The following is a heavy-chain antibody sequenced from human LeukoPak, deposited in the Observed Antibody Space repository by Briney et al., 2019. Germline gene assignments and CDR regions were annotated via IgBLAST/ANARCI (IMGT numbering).Heavy chain of an antibody. V-gene: IGHV1-8*01. CDR3: ASRVWIPVRLTGSSISLTYYYYGMDV. D-gene: IGHD1-14*01. J-gene: IGHJ6*02. CDR2: MNPNSGNT. Sequence: GASVKVSCKASGYTFTSYDINWVRQATGQGLEWMGWMNPNSGNTGYAQKFQGRVTMTRDTSISTAYMELSSLRSEDTAVYYCASRVWIPVRLTGSSISLTYYYYGMDVWGQGTTVTVSS. CDR1: GYTFTSYD.